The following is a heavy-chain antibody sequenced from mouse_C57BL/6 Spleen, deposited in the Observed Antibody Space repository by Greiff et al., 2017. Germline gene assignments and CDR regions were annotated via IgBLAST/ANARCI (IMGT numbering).Heavy chain of an antibody. CDR3: ARYFNWASFAY. D-gene: IGHD4-1*02. J-gene: IGHJ3*01. V-gene: IGHV1-55*01. CDR2: INPGSGST. Sequence: QVQLQQPGAELVKPGASVKMSCKASGYTFTSYWITWVKQRPGQGLEWIGDINPGSGSTNYNEKFKRKATLTVDTSSSTAYMQLSSLTSEDSAVYYCARYFNWASFAYWGQGTRVTVSA. CDR1: GYTFTSYW.